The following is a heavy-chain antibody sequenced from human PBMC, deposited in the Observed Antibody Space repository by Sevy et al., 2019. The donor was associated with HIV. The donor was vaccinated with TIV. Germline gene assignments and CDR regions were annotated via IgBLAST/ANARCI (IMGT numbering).Heavy chain of an antibody. V-gene: IGHV1-69*13. Sequence: ASVKVSCKASGDTFGNYAIAWVRQAPGQGLEWVGGIIPVFGSANSAQKFQERVTITADVYTSTANMELRRLRSEDTAVYYCARSNPDGYNYSYYYGMDVWGQGTTVTVSS. CDR3: ARSNPDGYNYSYYYGMDV. CDR1: GDTFGNYA. CDR2: IIPVFGSA. D-gene: IGHD5-12*01. J-gene: IGHJ6*02.